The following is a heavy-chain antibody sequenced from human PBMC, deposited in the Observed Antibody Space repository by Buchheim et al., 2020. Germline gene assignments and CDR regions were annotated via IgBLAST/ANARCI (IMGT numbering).Heavy chain of an antibody. CDR3: AARSDY. CDR1: GFTFSNYA. J-gene: IGHJ4*02. V-gene: IGHV3-23*01. CDR2: ISGSGGST. Sequence: EVQLLESGGGLVQPGGSLRLSCAASGFTFSNYAMRWVRQAPGKGLAWVSEISGSGGSTYYADSVKGRFTISRDDSKNTLHLQMSSLRAEDTAIYYCAARSDYWGQGTL.